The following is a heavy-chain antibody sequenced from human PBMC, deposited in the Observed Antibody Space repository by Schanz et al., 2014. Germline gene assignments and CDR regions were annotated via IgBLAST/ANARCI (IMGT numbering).Heavy chain of an antibody. V-gene: IGHV1-69*04. J-gene: IGHJ4*02. D-gene: IGHD4-17*01. CDR1: GGTFSSYA. CDR2: IIPPLRQT. Sequence: QVQLVQSGAEVKKPGSSVKVSCKASGGTFSSYAISWVRQAPGQGFEWVGSIIPPLRQTRYAQKFEERVIITADTSTTTVYMDLASLTSDDTAVYFCARIIDGDYLYWGQGTLVTVSS. CDR3: ARIIDGDYLY.